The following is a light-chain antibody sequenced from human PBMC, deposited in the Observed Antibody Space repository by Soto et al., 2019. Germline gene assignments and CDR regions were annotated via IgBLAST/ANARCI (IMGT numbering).Light chain of an antibody. J-gene: IGKJ1*01. CDR3: QQYNSYSGT. CDR2: KAS. V-gene: IGKV1-5*03. CDR1: QSISSW. Sequence: DIPMTQSPSTLSASVGDRVTITCRASQSISSWLAWYQQKPGKAPKLLIYKASSLKSGVPSRFSGSGSGTEFTLTINSLQPDDFATYYCQQYNSYSGTFGQGTKVEIK.